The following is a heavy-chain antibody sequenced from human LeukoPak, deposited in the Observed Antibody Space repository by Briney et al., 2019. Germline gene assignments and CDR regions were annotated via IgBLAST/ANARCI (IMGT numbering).Heavy chain of an antibody. V-gene: IGHV3-9*01. CDR2: ISWNSGSI. J-gene: IGHJ4*02. D-gene: IGHD6-19*01. Sequence: GGSLRLSCAASGLTFDDYAMHWVRQAPGKGLEWVSGISWNSGSIGYADSVKGRFTISRDNAKNSLYLQMNSLRAEDTALYYCAKDRGGSGWPDYFDYWGQGTLVTVSS. CDR1: GLTFDDYA. CDR3: AKDRGGSGWPDYFDY.